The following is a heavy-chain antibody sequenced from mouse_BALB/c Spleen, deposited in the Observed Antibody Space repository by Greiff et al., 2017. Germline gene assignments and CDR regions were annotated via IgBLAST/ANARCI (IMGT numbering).Heavy chain of an antibody. J-gene: IGHJ4*01. CDR1: GDSITSGY. Sequence: EVQLQQSGPSLVKPSQTLSLTCSVTGDSITSGYWNWIRKFPGNKLEYMGYISYSGSTYYNPSLKSRISITRDTSKNQYYLQLNSVTTEDTATYYCARFLHYYGSSYDAMDYWGQGTSVTVSS. CDR3: ARFLHYYGSSYDAMDY. V-gene: IGHV3-8*02. CDR2: ISYSGST. D-gene: IGHD1-1*01.